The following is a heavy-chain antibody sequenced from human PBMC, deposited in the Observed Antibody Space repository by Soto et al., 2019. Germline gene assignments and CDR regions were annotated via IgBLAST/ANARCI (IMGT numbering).Heavy chain of an antibody. D-gene: IGHD1-1*01. J-gene: IGHJ4*02. V-gene: IGHV3-30*04. CDR1: GFTFSSYA. CDR3: ARELERVFDY. Sequence: PGGSLRLSCAASGFTFSSYAMHWVRQAPGKGLEWVAVISYDGSNKYYADSVKGRFTISRDNSKNTLYLQMNSLRIEDTAVYYCARELERVFDYWGQGTLVTVSS. CDR2: ISYDGSNK.